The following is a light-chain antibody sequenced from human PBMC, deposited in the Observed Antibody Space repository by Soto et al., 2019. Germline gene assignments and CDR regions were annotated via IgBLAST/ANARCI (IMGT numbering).Light chain of an antibody. CDR3: NSYAGSSTLV. Sequence: QSVLTQPPSASGSPGQSVTISCTGTSSDVGGYKYVSWYQQHPGKAPKLILYEVSKRPSGVPDRFSGSKSGNTASLTVSGLQAEDEADYYCNSYAGSSTLVFGTGTKVTVL. CDR1: SSDVGGYKY. J-gene: IGLJ1*01. V-gene: IGLV2-8*01. CDR2: EVS.